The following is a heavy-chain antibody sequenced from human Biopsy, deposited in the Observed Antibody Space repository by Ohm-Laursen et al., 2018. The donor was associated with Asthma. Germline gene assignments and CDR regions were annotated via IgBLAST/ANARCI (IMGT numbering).Heavy chain of an antibody. CDR2: IHYSGST. V-gene: IGHV4-30-4*01. J-gene: IGHJ5*02. CDR3: ARASVAASSNWFDP. D-gene: IGHD6-19*01. Sequence: TLSLTCTVSGASIKTDDHYWSWLRQPPGKGLEWFGFIHYSGSTSYNPSLKGGVTISVDTSKDQFSLKLSSVTAADTAVYYCARASVAASSNWFDPWGQGTLVTVSS. CDR1: GASIKTDDHY.